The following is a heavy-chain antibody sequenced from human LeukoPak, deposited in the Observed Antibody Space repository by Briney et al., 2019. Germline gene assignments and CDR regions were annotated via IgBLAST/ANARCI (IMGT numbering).Heavy chain of an antibody. V-gene: IGHV3-23*01. CDR1: GFTFNSYA. Sequence: PGGSLRLSCAASGFTFNSYAMSWVRQAPGKGLEWVSTISGSGGSTYYADSVKGRFTISSDNSKQMLYLQMNSLGAEDTAVYYCAKGFTSTALFDYWGQGTLVTVSS. CDR3: AKGFTSTALFDY. CDR2: ISGSGGST. J-gene: IGHJ4*02. D-gene: IGHD5-18*01.